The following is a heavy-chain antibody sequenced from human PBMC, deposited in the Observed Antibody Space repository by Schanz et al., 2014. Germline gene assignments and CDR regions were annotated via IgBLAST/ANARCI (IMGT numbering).Heavy chain of an antibody. CDR2: IKEDGSVK. CDR3: ARIGGSVFDY. V-gene: IGHV3-7*03. CDR1: GITFSSHS. Sequence: EVHLVESGGGLVQPGGSLRLSCAASGITFSSHSFNWVRQAPGKGLEWVANIKEDGSVKDYVDSVKGRFTISRDNAKNSLYLQMNSLRAEDTAVYYCARIGGSVFDYWAQGTLVTVSS. D-gene: IGHD3-10*01. J-gene: IGHJ4*02.